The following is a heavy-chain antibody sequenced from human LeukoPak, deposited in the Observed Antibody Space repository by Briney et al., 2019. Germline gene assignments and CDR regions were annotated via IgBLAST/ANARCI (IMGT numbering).Heavy chain of an antibody. D-gene: IGHD3-22*01. CDR2: IYYSGST. CDR3: ARPYYYDGNFAY. J-gene: IGHJ4*02. V-gene: IGHV4-39*01. Sequence: SETLSLTCTVSGGSISSSSYYWGWIRQPPGKGLEGIGSIYYSGSTYYTPSLNSRVTISVDTSKTQFSLKLSSVTAADTAVYYCARPYYYDGNFAYWGQGTLVTVSS. CDR1: GGSISSSSYY.